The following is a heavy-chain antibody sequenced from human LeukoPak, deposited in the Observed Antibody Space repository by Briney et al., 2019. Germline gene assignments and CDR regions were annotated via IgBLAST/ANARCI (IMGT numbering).Heavy chain of an antibody. J-gene: IGHJ4*02. D-gene: IGHD4-17*01. V-gene: IGHV3-21*01. CDR1: GFTFSSYS. Sequence: GESLQISCAASGFTFSSYSMNWVRQAPGKGLEWVSSISSSSSYIYYADSVKGRFTISRDNAKNSLYLQMNSLRAEDTAVYYCARDTSSYGPIDYWGQGTLVTVSS. CDR3: ARDTSSYGPIDY. CDR2: ISSSSSYI.